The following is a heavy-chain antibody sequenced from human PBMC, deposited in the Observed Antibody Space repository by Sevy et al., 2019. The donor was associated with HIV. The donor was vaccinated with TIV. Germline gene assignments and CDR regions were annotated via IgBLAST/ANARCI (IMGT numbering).Heavy chain of an antibody. D-gene: IGHD6-19*01. Sequence: SESLSLTCTVSGGSITSYSWSWIRQPAGKGLEWLGRIYSNGNSNYNPSLKSRVTMSVDTSKNQFSLKLTSVNAADTAMYFCAREGGASSAWFENWFGPWGQGTLVTVSS. V-gene: IGHV4-4*07. CDR3: AREGGASSAWFENWFGP. CDR2: IYSNGNS. CDR1: GGSITSYS. J-gene: IGHJ5*02.